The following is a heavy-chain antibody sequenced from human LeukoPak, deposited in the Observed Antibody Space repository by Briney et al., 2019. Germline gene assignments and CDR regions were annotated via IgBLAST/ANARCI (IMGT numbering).Heavy chain of an antibody. CDR2: ITNR. CDR3: ARALYDSSGYYSHFDY. CDR1: GFTFSSYT. V-gene: IGHV3-21*01. J-gene: IGHJ4*02. D-gene: IGHD3-22*01. Sequence: GGSLRLSCAASGFTFSSYTMNWVRQAPGKGLEWVSSITNRYYSDSMKGRFTISRDNAKKSLYLQMNSLRAEDTAVYYCARALYDSSGYYSHFDYWGQGTLVTVSS.